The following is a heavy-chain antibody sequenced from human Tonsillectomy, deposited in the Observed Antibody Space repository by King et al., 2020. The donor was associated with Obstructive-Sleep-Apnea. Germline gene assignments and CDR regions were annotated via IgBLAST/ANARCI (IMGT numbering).Heavy chain of an antibody. Sequence: VQLVESGGGLVQPGRSLRLSCTASGFTFGDYAMNWFRQAPGKGLEWVGFIRSKAYGVTTEYAASVKGRFIISRDDSKSIAYLQMNSLKTEDTAVYYFTRERGSRWLPFDYWGQGTLVTVSS. J-gene: IGHJ4*02. CDR1: GFTFGDYA. CDR2: IRSKAYGVTT. D-gene: IGHD5-24*01. CDR3: TRERGSRWLPFDY. V-gene: IGHV3-49*03.